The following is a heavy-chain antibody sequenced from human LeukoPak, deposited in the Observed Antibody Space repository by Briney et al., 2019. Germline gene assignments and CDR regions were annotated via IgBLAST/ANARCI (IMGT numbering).Heavy chain of an antibody. CDR1: GFSLSSYW. V-gene: IGHV3-74*01. CDR3: ARGSRNHYDYSGYYSY. CDR2: INSDGSTT. Sequence: PGGSLRLSCAASGFSLSSYWMHWVRQSPGKGLVWVSCINSDGSTTSYADSVKGRFTISRDNSKNTLYLQMGSLRAEDMAVYYCARGSRNHYDYSGYYSYWGQGTLVTVSS. D-gene: IGHD3-22*01. J-gene: IGHJ4*02.